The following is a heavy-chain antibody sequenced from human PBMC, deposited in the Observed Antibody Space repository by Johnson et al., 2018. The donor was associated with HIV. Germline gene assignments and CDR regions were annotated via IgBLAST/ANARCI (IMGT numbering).Heavy chain of an antibody. J-gene: IGHJ3*02. Sequence: QVQLVESGGGVVQPGGSLRLSCAASGFTVSSNYMTWVHQAPGKGLEWVAVISYDGSNKYYADSVTGRFTISRDNSKNTLYLQMNSLRAEDTAVYYCATPQEGYSAFDIWGQGTMVTVSS. CDR2: ISYDGSNK. D-gene: IGHD2-15*01. V-gene: IGHV3-30*03. CDR3: ATPQEGYSAFDI. CDR1: GFTVSSNY.